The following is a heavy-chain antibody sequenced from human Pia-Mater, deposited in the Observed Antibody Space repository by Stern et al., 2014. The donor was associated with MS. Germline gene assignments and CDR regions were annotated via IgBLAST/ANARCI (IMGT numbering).Heavy chain of an antibody. D-gene: IGHD6-19*01. Sequence: VQLVESGGGVVQPGTSLRLSCAASGFTFSTYPIHWVRQAPGKGLEWVAVISFDGNKKYFADSVKGRFTISRVYSKNTMYLQMNSLRDEDTAIYYCARGYSSGWLFLLDYWGQGTLVIVSS. J-gene: IGHJ4*02. CDR1: GFTFSTYP. V-gene: IGHV3-30-3*01. CDR2: ISFDGNKK. CDR3: ARGYSSGWLFLLDY.